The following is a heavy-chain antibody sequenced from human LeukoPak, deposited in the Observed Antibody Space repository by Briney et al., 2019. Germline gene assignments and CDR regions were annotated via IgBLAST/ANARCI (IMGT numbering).Heavy chain of an antibody. J-gene: IGHJ4*02. CDR2: IKQDGSEK. V-gene: IGHV3-7*01. Sequence: GGSLRLSCAASGFTFSSYWMSWVRQAPGKGLEWVANIKQDGSEKYYVDSVKGRFTISRDNAMNSLYLQMNSLRAEDTAVYYCAREWTVGGTSVFEYWGQGTLVTVSS. CDR3: AREWTVGGTSVFEY. D-gene: IGHD1-26*01. CDR1: GFTFSSYW.